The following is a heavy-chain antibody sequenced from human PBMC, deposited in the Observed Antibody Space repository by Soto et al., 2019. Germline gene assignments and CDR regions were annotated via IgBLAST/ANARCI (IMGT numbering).Heavy chain of an antibody. V-gene: IGHV4-34*01. CDR3: ALRLGYCSSTSCSMDV. CDR2: INHSGST. J-gene: IGHJ6*02. Sequence: QVQLQQWGAGLLKPSETLSLTCAVYGGSFSGYYWSWIRQPPGKGLEWIGEINHSGSTNYNPSLKSRVTISVDTSKNQFSLKLSSVTAADTAVYYCALRLGYCSSTSCSMDVWGQGTTVTVSS. D-gene: IGHD2-2*01. CDR1: GGSFSGYY.